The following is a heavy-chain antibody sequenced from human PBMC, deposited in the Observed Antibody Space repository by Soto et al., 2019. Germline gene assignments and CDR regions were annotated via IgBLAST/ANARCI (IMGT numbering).Heavy chain of an antibody. CDR2: IYYSGST. CDR3: ARVDFSVTMIRYYFDY. J-gene: IGHJ4*02. Sequence: SENLSLTCTVSGGFISSYYWTWIRQPLGRGLEWIGYIYYSGSTNYNPSLKSRVTLSVDTSKNQFSLKLNSVTAADTAVYYCARVDFSVTMIRYYFDYWGQGTLVTVS. V-gene: IGHV4-59*01. CDR1: GGFISSYY. D-gene: IGHD3-10*01.